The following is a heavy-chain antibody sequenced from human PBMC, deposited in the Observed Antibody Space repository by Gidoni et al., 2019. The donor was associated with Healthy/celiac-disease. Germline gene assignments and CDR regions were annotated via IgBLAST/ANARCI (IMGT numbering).Heavy chain of an antibody. CDR2: ISSSSSTI. Sequence: EVQLVESGGGLLQPGGSLRLSCAACGVTFRSYSMNWVGQAPGKGLEWVSYISSSSSTIYYADSVKGRFTISRDNAKNSLYLQMNSLRDEDTAVYYCARGGYSSSWYLTWYFDYWGQGTLVTVSS. CDR3: ARGGYSSSWYLTWYFDY. CDR1: GVTFRSYS. J-gene: IGHJ4*02. V-gene: IGHV3-48*02. D-gene: IGHD6-13*01.